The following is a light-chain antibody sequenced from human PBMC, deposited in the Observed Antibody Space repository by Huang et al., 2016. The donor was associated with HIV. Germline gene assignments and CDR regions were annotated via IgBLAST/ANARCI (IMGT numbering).Light chain of an antibody. CDR2: AAS. J-gene: IGKJ3*01. Sequence: EIVLTQSPATLSLSPGERATLSCMASQSVSSYLAWYQQKPGQAPSLLIYAASNRSTGIPARFSGSGSGTDFTLTISSLEPEDFAVYYCQQRSNWPPEFTFGPGTKVDIK. CDR1: QSVSSY. V-gene: IGKV3-11*01. CDR3: QQRSNWPPEFT.